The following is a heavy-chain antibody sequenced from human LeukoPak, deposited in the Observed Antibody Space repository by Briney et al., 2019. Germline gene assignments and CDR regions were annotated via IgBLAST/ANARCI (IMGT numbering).Heavy chain of an antibody. V-gene: IGHV3-21*01. J-gene: IGHJ4*02. CDR3: ARASIVVVTATGFDY. Sequence: GGSLRLSCAASGFTFSNYNLNWVRQAPGKGLEWVSSISSSSSYIYYADSVKGRFTISRDNAKNSLYLQMNSLRAEDTAVYYCARASIVVVTATGFDYWGQGTLVTVSS. CDR2: ISSSSSYI. D-gene: IGHD2-21*02. CDR1: GFTFSNYN.